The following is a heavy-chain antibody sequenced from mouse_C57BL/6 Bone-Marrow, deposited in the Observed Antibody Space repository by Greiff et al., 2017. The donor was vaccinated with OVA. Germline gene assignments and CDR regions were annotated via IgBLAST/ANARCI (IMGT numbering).Heavy chain of an antibody. J-gene: IGHJ3*01. CDR3: ARGAY. CDR2: IYPGDGDT. Sequence: VKLQQSGPELVKPGASGKISCKASGNTFSTSWMNWVKQRPGKGLEWIGRIYPGDGDTNYNGKFKGKATLTADKSSSTAYMQLSSLTSADSAVYFCARGAYWGQGTLVTVSS. CDR1: GNTFSTSW. V-gene: IGHV1-80*01.